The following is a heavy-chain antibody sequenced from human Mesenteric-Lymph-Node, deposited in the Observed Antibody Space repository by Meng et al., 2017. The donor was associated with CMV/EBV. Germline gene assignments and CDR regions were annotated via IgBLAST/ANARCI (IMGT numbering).Heavy chain of an antibody. V-gene: IGHV3-11*01. CDR2: ISSSGSSI. Sequence: GESLKISCAASGFTFSDYSMSWIRQSPGKGLEWVSYISSSGSSINYADSVRGRFTISRDNAKNSLYLQMNSLRAEDTAVYYCANIAAAGTARDYWGQGTLVTVSS. J-gene: IGHJ4*02. D-gene: IGHD6-13*01. CDR3: ANIAAAGTARDY. CDR1: GFTFSDYS.